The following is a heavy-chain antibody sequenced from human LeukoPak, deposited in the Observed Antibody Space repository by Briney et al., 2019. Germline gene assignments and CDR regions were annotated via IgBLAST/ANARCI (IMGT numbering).Heavy chain of an antibody. J-gene: IGHJ4*02. CDR2: IRSKANSYAT. CDR3: TRHVHDYGDYVQFDY. Sequence: PGGSLRLSCAASGFTCSGSAMHWVRQASGKGLEWVGRIRSKANSYATAYAASVKGRFTISRDDSKNTAYLQMNSLKTEDTAVYYCTRHVHDYGDYVQFDYWGQGTLVTVSS. D-gene: IGHD4-17*01. CDR1: GFTCSGSA. V-gene: IGHV3-73*01.